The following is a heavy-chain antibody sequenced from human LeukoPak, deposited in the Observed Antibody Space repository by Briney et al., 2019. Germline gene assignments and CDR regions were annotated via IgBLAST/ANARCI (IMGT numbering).Heavy chain of an antibody. CDR2: INYSGTT. CDR1: GGAIISDNFY. CDR3: GRLFDS. V-gene: IGHV4-39*01. J-gene: IGHJ4*02. Sequence: SETLSPTCTVSGGAIISDNFYWGWVRQPPGKGLEWVGSINYSGTTYYNPSLRSRVSISVDTSRTQFFLRLNSVSAADTAVYYCGRLFDSWGQGIVVTLSS.